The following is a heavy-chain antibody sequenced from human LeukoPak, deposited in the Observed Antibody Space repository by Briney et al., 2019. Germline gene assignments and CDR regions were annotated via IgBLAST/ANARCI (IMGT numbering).Heavy chain of an antibody. D-gene: IGHD2-15*01. Sequence: SVKVSCKASGGTFSSYGISWVRQAPGQGLEWMGGIIPIFGTANYAQKFQGRVTITADKSTTTAYMELSSLRSEDTAVYYCARGLSDCSGGSCYEGMGFDYWGQGTLVTVSS. CDR3: ARGLSDCSGGSCYEGMGFDY. V-gene: IGHV1-69*06. CDR2: IIPIFGTA. CDR1: GGTFSSYG. J-gene: IGHJ4*02.